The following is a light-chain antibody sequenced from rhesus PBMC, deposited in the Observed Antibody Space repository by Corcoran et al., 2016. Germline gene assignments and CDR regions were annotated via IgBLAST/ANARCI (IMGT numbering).Light chain of an antibody. CDR1: ENVNNY. J-gene: IGKJ4*01. CDR2: AAS. V-gene: IGKV1-74*01. Sequence: DIQMTQSPSSLSASVGDRVTITCRASENVNNYLHWYQQKPGKAPKLLIYAASTLQSGVPSRFSGSGSGTDYTFTISSLQPEDVATYYCQKHNSYPLTFGGGTKVELK. CDR3: QKHNSYPLT.